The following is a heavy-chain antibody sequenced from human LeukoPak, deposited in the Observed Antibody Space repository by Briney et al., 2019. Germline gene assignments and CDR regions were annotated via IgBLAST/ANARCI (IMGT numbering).Heavy chain of an antibody. V-gene: IGHV3-9*01. CDR1: GFTFDDYA. CDR2: ISWNSGSI. Sequence: PGGSLRLSCAASGFTFDDYAMHWVRQAPGKGLEWVSGISWNSGSIGYADSVKGRFTISRDNAKNSLYLQMNSLRAEDTALYYCAKTLRYYDSSGYYYGAFDIWGQGTMVTVSS. J-gene: IGHJ3*02. CDR3: AKTLRYYDSSGYYYGAFDI. D-gene: IGHD3-22*01.